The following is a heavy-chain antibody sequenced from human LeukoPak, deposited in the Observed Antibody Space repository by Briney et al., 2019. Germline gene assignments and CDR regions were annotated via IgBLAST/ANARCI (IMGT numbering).Heavy chain of an antibody. CDR3: ARDKDPGYDFWSGYFSSTTYYGMDV. CDR2: IIPIFGTA. Sequence: SVKVSCKASGGTFSSYAISWVRQAPGQGLEWMGGIIPIFGTANYAQKLQGRVTITADESTSTAYMELSSLRSEDTAVYYCARDKDPGYDFWSGYFSSTTYYGMDVWGQGTTVTVSS. V-gene: IGHV1-69*13. CDR1: GGTFSSYA. J-gene: IGHJ6*02. D-gene: IGHD3-3*01.